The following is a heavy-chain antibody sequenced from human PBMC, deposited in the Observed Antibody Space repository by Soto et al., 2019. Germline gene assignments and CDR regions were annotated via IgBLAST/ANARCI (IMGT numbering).Heavy chain of an antibody. J-gene: IGHJ4*02. CDR1: GGSISSYY. V-gene: IGHV4-59*01. CDR2: IYYSGST. CDR3: ARVDYTTVVTH. D-gene: IGHD4-17*01. Sequence: PSETLSLTCTVSGGSISSYYWSWIRQPPGKGLGWIGYIYYSGSTNYNPSLKSRVTISVDTSKNQFSLKLSSVTAADTAVYYCARVDYTTVVTHWGQGTLVTVSS.